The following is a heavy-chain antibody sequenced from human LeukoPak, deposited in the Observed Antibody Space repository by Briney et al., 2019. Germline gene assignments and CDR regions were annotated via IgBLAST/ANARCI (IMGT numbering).Heavy chain of an antibody. V-gene: IGHV4-4*02. J-gene: IGHJ5*02. D-gene: IGHD4-11*01. Sequence: PSETLSLTCAVSGGSISSSNWWSWVRQPPGKGLEWIGEIYHSGSTNYNPSLKSRVTISVDKSKNQFSLKLSSVTAADTAVYYCARGLDYKGNWFDPWGQGTLVTVSS. CDR3: ARGLDYKGNWFDP. CDR2: IYHSGST. CDR1: GGSISSSNW.